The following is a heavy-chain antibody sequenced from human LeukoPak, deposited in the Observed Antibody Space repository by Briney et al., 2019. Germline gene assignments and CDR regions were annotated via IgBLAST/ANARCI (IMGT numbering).Heavy chain of an antibody. Sequence: GGSLRLSCAASGFTISYFYMAWVRQAPGKGLEWVSVIYSDGSTYYADSVKGRFTISRDISKNTLHLQMNSLRTEDTAVYYCARDTDRTSSHYFDYWGQGTLVTVSS. J-gene: IGHJ4*02. CDR2: IYSDGST. D-gene: IGHD6-6*01. V-gene: IGHV3-66*02. CDR1: GFTISYFY. CDR3: ARDTDRTSSHYFDY.